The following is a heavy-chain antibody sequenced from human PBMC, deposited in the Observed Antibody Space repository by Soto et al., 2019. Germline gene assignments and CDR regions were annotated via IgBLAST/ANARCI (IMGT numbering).Heavy chain of an antibody. D-gene: IGHD3-10*01. Sequence: EVQLVESGGDLVQPGGSLKLSCAASGFTFSGSAMHWVRQASGKGLEWVGHIRRRAKNYATVYAASVKGRFIISRDDSKNTAYLQMTSLKTDDTAVYYCTRTFDGSYYFSPDFDSWGQGTLVTVSS. J-gene: IGHJ4*02. CDR3: TRTFDGSYYFSPDFDS. CDR1: GFTFSGSA. V-gene: IGHV3-73*02. CDR2: IRRRAKNYAT.